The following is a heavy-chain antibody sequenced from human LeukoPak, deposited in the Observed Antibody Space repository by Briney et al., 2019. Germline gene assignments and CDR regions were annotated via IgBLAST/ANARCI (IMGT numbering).Heavy chain of an antibody. CDR3: ARRAEYSRAHYYFDY. CDR1: GGSISSGSYY. J-gene: IGHJ4*02. D-gene: IGHD6-6*01. CDR2: IYYSGST. V-gene: IGHV4-30-2*03. Sequence: SQTLSLTCTVSGGSISSGSYYWSWIRQPPGKGLEWIGYIYYSGSTYYNPSLKSRDTISVDTSKNQFSLKLSSVTAADTAVYYCARRAEYSRAHYYFDYWGQGTLVTVSS.